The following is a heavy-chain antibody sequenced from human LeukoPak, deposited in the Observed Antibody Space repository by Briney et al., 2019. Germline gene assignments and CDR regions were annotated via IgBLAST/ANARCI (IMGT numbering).Heavy chain of an antibody. V-gene: IGHV3-30*04. Sequence: PGRSLRLSCAASGFTFSSYAMHWVRQAPGKGLEWVAVISYDGSNKYYADSVKGRFTISRDNSKNTLYLQMNSLRAEDTAVYYCARDGGYDSSGYYYGWYFDLWGRGTLVTVSS. CDR2: ISYDGSNK. D-gene: IGHD3-22*01. J-gene: IGHJ2*01. CDR3: ARDGGYDSSGYYYGWYFDL. CDR1: GFTFSSYA.